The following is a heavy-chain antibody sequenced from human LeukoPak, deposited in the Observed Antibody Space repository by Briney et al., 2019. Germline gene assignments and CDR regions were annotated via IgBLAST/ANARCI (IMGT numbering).Heavy chain of an antibody. D-gene: IGHD3-3*01. CDR3: ARKYDFWSALDY. CDR1: GGSISSYY. J-gene: IGHJ4*02. V-gene: IGHV4-59*01. Sequence: SETLSLTCTVSGGSISSYYWSWIRQPPGKGLEWIGYIYYSGSTNYNPSLKSRVTLSVDTSKNQFSLKLSSVTAADTAVYYCARKYDFWSALDYWGQGTLVTVSS. CDR2: IYYSGST.